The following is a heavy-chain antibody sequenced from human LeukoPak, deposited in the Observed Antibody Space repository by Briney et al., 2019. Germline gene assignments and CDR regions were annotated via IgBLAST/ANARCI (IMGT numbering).Heavy chain of an antibody. D-gene: IGHD6-13*01. J-gene: IGHJ4*02. Sequence: PGGSLRLSCAASGFTVSSNYMSWARQAPGKGLEWVSVIYSGGSTYYADSVKGRFTISRDNSKNTLYLQMNSLRAEDTAVYYCAKSLGIAAAGTFSYYWGQGTLVTVSS. CDR2: IYSGGST. CDR3: AKSLGIAAAGTFSYY. CDR1: GFTVSSNY. V-gene: IGHV3-53*01.